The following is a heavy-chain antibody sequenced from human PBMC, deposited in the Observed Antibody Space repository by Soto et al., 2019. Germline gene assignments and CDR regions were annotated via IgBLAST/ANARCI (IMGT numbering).Heavy chain of an antibody. V-gene: IGHV5-51*01. CDR1: GYSFTSYW. CDR3: ARGGDCSSTSCYVSYYYCMDV. J-gene: IGHJ6*02. Sequence: GESLKISCKGSGYSFTSYWIGWVRQMPGKGLEWMGIIYPGDSDTRYGPSFQGQVTISADKSISTAYLQWSSLKASDTAMYYCARGGDCSSTSCYVSYYYCMDVWGQGTTVTVSS. CDR2: IYPGDSDT. D-gene: IGHD2-2*01.